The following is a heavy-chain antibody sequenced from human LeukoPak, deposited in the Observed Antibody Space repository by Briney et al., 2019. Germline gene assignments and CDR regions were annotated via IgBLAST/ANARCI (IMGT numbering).Heavy chain of an antibody. CDR2: INPNSGGT. CDR1: GYTFTGYY. J-gene: IGHJ4*02. Sequence: ATVKVSCKASGYTFTGYYMHWVRQAPGQGLEWMGWINPNSGGTNYAQKFQGRVTMTRDTPISTAYMELSRLRSDDTAVYYCARGTMIVVATEFDYWGQGTLVTVSS. V-gene: IGHV1-2*02. CDR3: ARGTMIVVATEFDY. D-gene: IGHD3-22*01.